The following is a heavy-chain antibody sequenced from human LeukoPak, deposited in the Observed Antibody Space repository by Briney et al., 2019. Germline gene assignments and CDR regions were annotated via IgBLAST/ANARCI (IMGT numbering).Heavy chain of an antibody. D-gene: IGHD3-3*01. V-gene: IGHV3-23*01. J-gene: IGHJ3*02. Sequence: GGSLRLSCAASGFSFSDYDMSWVRQAPGKGLEWVSAISGSGGSTYYADSVKGRFTISRDNSKNTLYLQMNSLRAEDTAVYYCAKDSRSVYYDFWSGYYKDAFDIWGQGTMVTVSS. CDR2: ISGSGGST. CDR3: AKDSRSVYYDFWSGYYKDAFDI. CDR1: GFSFSDYD.